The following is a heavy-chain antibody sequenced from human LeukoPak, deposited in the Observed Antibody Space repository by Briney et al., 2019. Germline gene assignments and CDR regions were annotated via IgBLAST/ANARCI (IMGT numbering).Heavy chain of an antibody. Sequence: GESLKISCKGSGYSFTTYWIGWVRQMPGKGLEWVGIIYPADSDTRYSPSFQGQVTISADKSISTAYLQWSSLKASDTAIYYCARGDIAAAGLFWGQGTLVTVSS. J-gene: IGHJ4*02. CDR1: GYSFTTYW. V-gene: IGHV5-51*01. CDR2: IYPADSDT. D-gene: IGHD6-13*01. CDR3: ARGDIAAAGLF.